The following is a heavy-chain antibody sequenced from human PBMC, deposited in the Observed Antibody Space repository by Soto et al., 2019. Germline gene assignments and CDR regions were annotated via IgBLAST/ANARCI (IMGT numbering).Heavy chain of an antibody. CDR2: MHTSGST. D-gene: IGHD2-2*01. CDR3: VRASMPKAHFDS. V-gene: IGHV4-4*07. Sequence: QMQLQESGPGLVKPSETLSLTCTVSGVSIRGYYWSWIRQSAGMGLEWIGRMHTSGSTNYNPSLKRRVTISVDMSKNQISLKLTSVTAADTALYYCVRASMPKAHFDSWGQGTLVTVSS. CDR1: GVSIRGYY. J-gene: IGHJ4*02.